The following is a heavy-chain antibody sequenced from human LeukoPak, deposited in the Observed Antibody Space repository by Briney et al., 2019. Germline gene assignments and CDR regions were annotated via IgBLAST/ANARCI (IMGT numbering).Heavy chain of an antibody. J-gene: IGHJ4*02. Sequence: GGSLRLSCADSGFTFSSYELTWVRQAPGKGLEWVSYISSSGSNTHYADSVKGRVTFSRDNAKNSLYLQMNSLRAEDTAVYYCARDQGGSYYGFFDYWGQGTLVTVSS. D-gene: IGHD1-26*01. V-gene: IGHV3-48*03. CDR1: GFTFSSYE. CDR3: ARDQGGSYYGFFDY. CDR2: ISSSGSNT.